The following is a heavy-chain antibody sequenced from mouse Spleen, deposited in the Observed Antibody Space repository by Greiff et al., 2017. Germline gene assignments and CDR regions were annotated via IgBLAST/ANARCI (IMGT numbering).Heavy chain of an antibody. Sequence: EVQLVESGGGLVKPGGSLKLSCAASGFTFSSYGMSWVRQTPEKRLEWVATISGGGSYTYYPDSVKGRFTISRDNAKNNLYLQMSSLRSEDTALYYCARAWDLAMDYWGQGTSVTVSS. CDR1: GFTFSSYG. D-gene: IGHD4-1*01. J-gene: IGHJ4*01. CDR3: ARAWDLAMDY. V-gene: IGHV5-9-2*01. CDR2: ISGGGSYT.